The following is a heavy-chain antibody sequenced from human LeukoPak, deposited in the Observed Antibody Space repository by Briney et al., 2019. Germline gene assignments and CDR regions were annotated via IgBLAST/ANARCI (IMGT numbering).Heavy chain of an antibody. CDR1: GFTFSSYW. D-gene: IGHD3-10*01. Sequence: GGSLRLSCGASGFTFSSYWMSWVRQAPGKGLEWVANIKQDGSEKYYVDSVKGRFTISRDNAKNSLYLQMNSLRAEDTAVYYCATHSDGFGEFFDYWGQGTLVTVSS. J-gene: IGHJ4*02. CDR2: IKQDGSEK. CDR3: ATHSDGFGEFFDY. V-gene: IGHV3-7*01.